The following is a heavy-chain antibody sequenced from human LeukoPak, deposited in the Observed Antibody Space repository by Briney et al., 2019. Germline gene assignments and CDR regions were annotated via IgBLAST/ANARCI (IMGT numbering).Heavy chain of an antibody. D-gene: IGHD3-3*01. V-gene: IGHV3-21*04. CDR1: GFTFSTYS. J-gene: IGHJ4*02. Sequence: GGSLRLSCAASGFTFSTYSMNWVRQAPGKGLEWVSSITSSINYIYYADSVKGRFTISRDNAKNSLYLQMYSLRAEDTAVYYCARGIDEWLYLNYWGQGALVTVSS. CDR2: ITSSINYI. CDR3: ARGIDEWLYLNY.